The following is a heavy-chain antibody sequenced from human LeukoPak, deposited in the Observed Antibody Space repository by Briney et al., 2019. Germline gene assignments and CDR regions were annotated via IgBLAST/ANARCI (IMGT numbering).Heavy chain of an antibody. D-gene: IGHD3-16*01. CDR2: IKQDGSDK. CDR3: ATSVGAPGNY. CDR1: GFIFSTYW. Sequence: GGSLRLSCAASGFIFSTYWMSWVRQAPGKGLEWVANIKQDGSDKNYLDSVRGRFTISRDNAKNSLYLQMNSLGAEDTAVYYCATSVGAPGNYWGQGTLVIVSS. V-gene: IGHV3-7*01. J-gene: IGHJ4*02.